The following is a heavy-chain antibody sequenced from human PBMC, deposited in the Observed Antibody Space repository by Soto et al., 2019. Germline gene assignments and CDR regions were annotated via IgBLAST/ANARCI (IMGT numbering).Heavy chain of an antibody. CDR2: INHSENT. D-gene: IGHD2-2*01. Sequence: TSETLSLTCAVYGGSFSGYYWSWIRQPPGKGLEWIGEINHSENTHYNPSLESRVTISVDTSKNQFSLKLSSVTAADTAVYYCARLGGHCSSSSCFGFYVMDVWGQGTTVTVSS. CDR1: GGSFSGYY. J-gene: IGHJ6*02. V-gene: IGHV4-34*01. CDR3: ARLGGHCSSSSCFGFYVMDV.